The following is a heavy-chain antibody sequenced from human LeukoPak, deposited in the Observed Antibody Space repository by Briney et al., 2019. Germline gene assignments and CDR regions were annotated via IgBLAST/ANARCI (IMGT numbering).Heavy chain of an antibody. CDR1: GGSFSGYY. CDR3: ARDDGSLDRYHYFDY. J-gene: IGHJ4*02. V-gene: IGHV4-34*01. CDR2: INHSGST. D-gene: IGHD1-1*01. Sequence: TPSETLSLTCAVYGGSFSGYYWSWIRQPPGKGLEWIGEINHSGSTNYNPSLKSRVTISVDTSKNQFSLKLSSVTAADTAVYYCARDDGSLDRYHYFDYWAREPWSPSPQ.